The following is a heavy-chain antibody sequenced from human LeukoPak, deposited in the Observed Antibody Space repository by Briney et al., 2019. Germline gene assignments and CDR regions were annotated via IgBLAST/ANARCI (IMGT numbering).Heavy chain of an antibody. Sequence: GGSLRLSCAASGFTFTNYWMHWVRQAPGKGLVXXSRIHSDGSSTNYADSVTGRFTISRDNAKNTLYLQMNSLRAEDTAVYYCARDDAAAGIIFDSWGQGTLVTVSS. J-gene: IGHJ4*02. D-gene: IGHD6-13*01. CDR3: ARDDAAAGIIFDS. V-gene: IGHV3-74*01. CDR2: IHSDGSST. CDR1: GFTFTNYW.